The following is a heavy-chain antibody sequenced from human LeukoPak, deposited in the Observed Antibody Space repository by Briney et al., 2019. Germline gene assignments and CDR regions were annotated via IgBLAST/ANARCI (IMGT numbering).Heavy chain of an antibody. D-gene: IGHD1-7*01. CDR3: AKDRHNWNYGFDY. Sequence: GGSLRLSCAASGFTFDYHAMHWVRQTPGKGLEWVSLISGYGGSPYYADSVKGRFTISRDNSKNSLYLQMNSLRTEDTAMYYCAKDRHNWNYGFDYWGQGTLVTVSS. CDR2: ISGYGGSP. J-gene: IGHJ4*02. V-gene: IGHV3-43*02. CDR1: GFTFDYHA.